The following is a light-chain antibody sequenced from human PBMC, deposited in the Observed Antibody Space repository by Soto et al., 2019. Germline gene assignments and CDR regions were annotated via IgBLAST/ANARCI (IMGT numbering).Light chain of an antibody. J-gene: IGKJ2*01. CDR3: LQYNTWPYT. V-gene: IGKV3-15*01. CDR2: GAS. Sequence: EIVMTQSPATLSVSPGERATLSCRASQSVSSNLAWYQQKPGQAPRLLIYGASTKATGIPARFSGSGSGTEFILTISSLQSENFAVYYCLQYNTWPYTFGQGTKLEIK. CDR1: QSVSSN.